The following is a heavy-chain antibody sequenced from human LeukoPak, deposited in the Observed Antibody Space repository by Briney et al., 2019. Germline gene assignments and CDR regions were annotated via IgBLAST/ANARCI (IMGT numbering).Heavy chain of an antibody. J-gene: IGHJ5*02. CDR1: GFTFSSYW. V-gene: IGHV3-7*04. CDR2: IKQDGSEK. Sequence: PGGSLRLSCAVSGFTFSSYWMTWVRQAPGKGLEWVANIKQDGSEKYYVDSVKGRFTIPRGNAKNSQYLQMNSLRAEDTAVYYCARGINWFDPWGQGTLVTVSS. D-gene: IGHD2-15*01. CDR3: ARGINWFDP.